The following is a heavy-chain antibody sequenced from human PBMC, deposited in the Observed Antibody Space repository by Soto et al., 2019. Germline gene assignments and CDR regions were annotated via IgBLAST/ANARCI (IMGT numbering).Heavy chain of an antibody. V-gene: IGHV2-5*02. CDR3: AHSRNLITEDAQVGDFDY. J-gene: IGHJ4*02. D-gene: IGHD3-10*01. CDR2: MYWDDDE. Sequence: QITLKESGPTQVKPTQTLTLTCSFSGFSLNTDGEGVGWVRQPPGEALEWLALMYWDDDERYSPSLKTTLTITKDPSKNQVVLIMTHMDPVHTATYYCAHSRNLITEDAQVGDFDYWGQGTLVTVSS. CDR1: GFSLNTDGEG.